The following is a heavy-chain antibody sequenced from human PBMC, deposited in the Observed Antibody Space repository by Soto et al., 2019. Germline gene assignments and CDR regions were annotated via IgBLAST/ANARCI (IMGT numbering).Heavy chain of an antibody. D-gene: IGHD3-16*01. J-gene: IGHJ6*02. CDR2: IIPIFGTA. CDR1: GGTFSSYA. Sequence: QVQLVQSGAEVKKPGPSVKVSCKASGGTFSSYAISWVRQAPGQGLEWMGGIIPIFGTANYAQKFQGRVTITADESTSTAYMELSSLRSEDTAVYYCARSEGDKLDRPNYYYGMDVWGQGTTVTVSS. CDR3: ARSEGDKLDRPNYYYGMDV. V-gene: IGHV1-69*01.